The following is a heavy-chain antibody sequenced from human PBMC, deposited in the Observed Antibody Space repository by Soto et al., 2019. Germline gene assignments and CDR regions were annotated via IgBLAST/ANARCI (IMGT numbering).Heavy chain of an antibody. Sequence: PGESLKISCKGSGYSFTSYWISWVRQMPWKGLEGMKRIDPSDSYTNYSPSFQGHVTISADKSISTAYLQWSSLKASDTAMYYCAGLMTTDDYWGQGTLVTVSS. CDR3: AGLMTTDDY. V-gene: IGHV5-10-1*01. D-gene: IGHD4-17*01. J-gene: IGHJ4*02. CDR2: IDPSDSYT. CDR1: GYSFTSYW.